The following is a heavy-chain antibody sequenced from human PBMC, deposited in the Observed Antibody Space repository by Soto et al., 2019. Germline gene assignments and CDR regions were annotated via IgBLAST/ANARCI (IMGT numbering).Heavy chain of an antibody. V-gene: IGHV4-31*03. Sequence: SETLSLTCTVSGGSISSGGYYWSWIRQHPGKGLEWIGYIYYSGSTYYNPSLKSRVTISVDTSKNQFSLKLSSVTAADTAVYYCARDQYYGSGYMDVWGKGTTVTVSS. D-gene: IGHD3-10*01. J-gene: IGHJ6*03. CDR1: GGSISSGGYY. CDR3: ARDQYYGSGYMDV. CDR2: IYYSGST.